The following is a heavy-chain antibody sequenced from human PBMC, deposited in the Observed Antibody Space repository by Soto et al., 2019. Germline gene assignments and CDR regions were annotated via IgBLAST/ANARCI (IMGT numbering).Heavy chain of an antibody. CDR1: GYTFTSYG. J-gene: IGHJ3*02. CDR2: ISAYNGNK. Sequence: ASVKVSCKASGYTFTSYGISWVRQAPGQGLEWMRWISAYNGNKNYAHKLKGRVTMTTKTSTNTGYLELKSLRSDDKAVYYCARDPPKNLGWYNCNDWYRPGDDFDIWGQ. CDR3: ARDPPKNLGWYNCNDWYRPGDDFDI. V-gene: IGHV1-18*04. D-gene: IGHD1-20*01.